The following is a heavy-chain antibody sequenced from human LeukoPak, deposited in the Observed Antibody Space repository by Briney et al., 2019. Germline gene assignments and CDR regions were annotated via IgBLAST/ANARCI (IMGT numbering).Heavy chain of an antibody. D-gene: IGHD2-2*01. CDR3: AAPHCSSTSCYDYYYYYMDV. CDR1: GGTFSSYA. CDR2: IIPIFGTA. Sequence: GASVKVSCEASGGTFSSYAISWVRQAPGQGLEWMGGIIPIFGTANYAQKFQGRVTITADESTSTAYMELSSLRSEDTAVYYCAAPHCSSTSCYDYYYYYMDVWGKGTTVTVSS. V-gene: IGHV1-69*13. J-gene: IGHJ6*03.